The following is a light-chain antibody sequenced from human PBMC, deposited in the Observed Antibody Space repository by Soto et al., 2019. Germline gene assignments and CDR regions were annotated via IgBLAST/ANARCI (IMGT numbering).Light chain of an antibody. CDR1: QSVSSY. J-gene: IGKJ1*01. V-gene: IGKV3-20*01. CDR2: DAS. Sequence: EIVMTQSPGTLSLSPRERATLSCRASQSVSSYLAWYQQKPGQAPRLLISDASDRATGIPDRFSGSGSGTDFTLTSSRLVPEDFAVYYCQQYGDSPVTFGQGTKVEIK. CDR3: QQYGDSPVT.